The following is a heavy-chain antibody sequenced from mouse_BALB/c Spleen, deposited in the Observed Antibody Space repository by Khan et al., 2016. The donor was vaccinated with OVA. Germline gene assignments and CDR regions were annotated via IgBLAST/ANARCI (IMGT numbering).Heavy chain of an antibody. V-gene: IGHV1-4*01. Sequence: ESGAELARPGASVKMSCKASGYTFTSYTIHWIKKRPGQGLDWIGYINPSNGYTNYNQKFKDKATLTTDKSSTTAYLQLSSLTSDDSAVYNCVRDGAYHRNDGWFAYWGQGTLVTVSA. D-gene: IGHD2-14*01. J-gene: IGHJ3*01. CDR1: GYTFTSYT. CDR2: INPSNGYT. CDR3: VRDGAYHRNDGWFAY.